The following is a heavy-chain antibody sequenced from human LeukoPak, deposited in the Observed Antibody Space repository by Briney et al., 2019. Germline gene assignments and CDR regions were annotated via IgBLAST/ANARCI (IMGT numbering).Heavy chain of an antibody. Sequence: PSETLSLTCTVSGGSISGYYWSWIRQPPGKGLEWIGEINHSGSTTYNPSLKTRVTISVDTSKNQFSLKVTSVTAADTAVYYCARGDYCSGGSCYLNYWGQGTLVTVSS. V-gene: IGHV4-34*01. CDR1: GGSISGYY. CDR3: ARGDYCSGGSCYLNY. J-gene: IGHJ4*02. D-gene: IGHD2-15*01. CDR2: INHSGST.